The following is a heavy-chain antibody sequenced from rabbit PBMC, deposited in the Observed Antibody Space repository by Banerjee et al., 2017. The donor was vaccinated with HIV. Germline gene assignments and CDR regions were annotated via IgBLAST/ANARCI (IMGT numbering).Heavy chain of an antibody. J-gene: IGHJ4*01. CDR3: ARDRDGDAGYGTRFKL. CDR2: IYAGSSGFT. D-gene: IGHD7-1*01. Sequence: QEQLEESGGDLVKPEGSLTLTCTASGFSFSSSYYMCWVRQAPGKGLEWIACIYAGSSGFTYYASWAKDRFTISKTSSTTVTLQMSSLTPADTATYFCARDRDGDAGYGTRFKLWGQGTL. CDR1: GFSFSSSYY. V-gene: IGHV1S45*01.